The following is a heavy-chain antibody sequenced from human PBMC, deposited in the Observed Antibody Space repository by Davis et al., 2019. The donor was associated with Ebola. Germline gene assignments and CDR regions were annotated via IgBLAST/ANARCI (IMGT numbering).Heavy chain of an antibody. CDR2: ISGSGGST. CDR3: AKDKGGYSSGWYGSDYFDY. J-gene: IGHJ4*02. D-gene: IGHD6-19*01. V-gene: IGHV3-23*01. Sequence: PGGSLRLSCAASGFTFSSYAMSWVRQAPGKGLEWVSAISGSGGSTYYADSVKGRFTISRDNSKNTLYLQMNSLRAEDTAVYYCAKDKGGYSSGWYGSDYFDYWGQGTLVTVSS. CDR1: GFTFSSYA.